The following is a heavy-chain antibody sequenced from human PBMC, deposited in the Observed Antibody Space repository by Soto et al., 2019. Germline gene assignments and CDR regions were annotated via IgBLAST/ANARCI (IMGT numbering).Heavy chain of an antibody. D-gene: IGHD6-13*01. Sequence: QVQLVQSGAEVKTPWASVKVSCRTSGYNFTHYYIPWVRQAPGQGLECLAIINPASGSTNYAQDFQGRVTLTMDTSTTTVYMELSGLRAEDTAIFYCARDLAAGDHWGQGTLVTVSS. CDR3: ARDLAAGDH. V-gene: IGHV1-46*01. CDR2: INPASGST. CDR1: GYNFTHYY. J-gene: IGHJ4*02.